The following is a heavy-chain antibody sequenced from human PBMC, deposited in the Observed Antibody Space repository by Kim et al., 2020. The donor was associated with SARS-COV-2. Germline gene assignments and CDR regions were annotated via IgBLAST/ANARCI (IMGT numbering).Heavy chain of an antibody. CDR1: GFTFSDYY. CDR2: ISSSGSTI. D-gene: IGHD6-13*01. Sequence: GGSLRLSCAASGFTFSDYYMSWIRQAPGKGLEWVSYISSSGSTIYYADSVKGRFTISRDNAKNSLYLQMNSLRAEDTAVYYCASAPAGSSSWYYFDYWGQGTLVTVSS. V-gene: IGHV3-11*01. CDR3: ASAPAGSSSWYYFDY. J-gene: IGHJ4*02.